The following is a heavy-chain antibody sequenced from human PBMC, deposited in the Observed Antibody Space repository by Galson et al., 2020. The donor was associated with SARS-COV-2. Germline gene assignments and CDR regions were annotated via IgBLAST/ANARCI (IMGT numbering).Heavy chain of an antibody. CDR2: IYRGGNT. CDR1: GFTVSSNY. CDR3: AIEPFDGDYGVWWFDP. V-gene: IGHV3-66*01. D-gene: IGHD4-17*01. Sequence: TGGSLRLSCAASGFTVSSNYMSWVRQAPGKGLEWVSAIYRGGNTYYADSVKGRFTISRDNSKNTLYLQMNSLRAEDTAVYYCAIEPFDGDYGVWWFDPWGQGALVTVSS. J-gene: IGHJ5*02.